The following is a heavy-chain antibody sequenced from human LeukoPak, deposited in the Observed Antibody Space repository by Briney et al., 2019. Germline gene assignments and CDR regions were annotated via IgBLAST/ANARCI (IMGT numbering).Heavy chain of an antibody. CDR2: IWYDGSNK. D-gene: IGHD3-10*01. V-gene: IGHV3-33*01. Sequence: GGPLRLSCAASGFTFSSYGMHWVRQAPGKGLEWVAVIWYDGSNKYYADSVKGRFTISRDNSKNTLYLQMNSLRAEDTAVYYCARDGDGSGLYYFDYWGQGTLVTVSS. CDR1: GFTFSSYG. CDR3: ARDGDGSGLYYFDY. J-gene: IGHJ4*02.